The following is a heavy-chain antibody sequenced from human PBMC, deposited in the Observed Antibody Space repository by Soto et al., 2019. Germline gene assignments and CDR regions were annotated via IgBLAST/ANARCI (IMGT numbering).Heavy chain of an antibody. V-gene: IGHV4-39*01. D-gene: IGHD3-10*02. CDR3: ARHPHWLLCSGSYLRLSWFDS. CDR1: GGSITSSSYY. CDR2: IYYSGST. J-gene: IGHJ5*01. Sequence: SETLSLTCTVSGGSITSSSYYWGWIRQPPGKGLEWIGTIYYSGSTYYNPSLKSRVTISVDTSKNQFSLNLSSVTAADTAVYYCARHPHWLLCSGSYLRLSWFDSWGQGTLVTVYS.